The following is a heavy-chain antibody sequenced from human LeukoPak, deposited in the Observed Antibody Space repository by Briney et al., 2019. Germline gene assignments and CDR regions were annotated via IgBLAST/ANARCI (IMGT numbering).Heavy chain of an antibody. Sequence: ASVKVSCKASGGTFSSHAISWVRQAPGQGLEWMGRIIPILGIANYAQKFQSRVTITADKSTSTAYMERSGLRSEDTAVYYCARDPREVGYSGYDHFDSWGQGTLVIVSS. CDR3: ARDPREVGYSGYDHFDS. CDR1: GGTFSSHA. V-gene: IGHV1-69*04. CDR2: IIPILGIA. D-gene: IGHD5-12*01. J-gene: IGHJ4*02.